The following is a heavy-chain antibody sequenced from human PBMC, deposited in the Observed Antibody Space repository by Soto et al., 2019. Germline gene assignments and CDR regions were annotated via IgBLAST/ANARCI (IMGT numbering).Heavy chain of an antibody. Sequence: PWGSLLLSCVSSGFTFSIYWMDWVRQAPGKGLVWVSRINSDGSSTSYADSVKGRFTISRDNAKNTLYLQMNSLRAEDTAVYYCARDSEWLVFDPWGQGTMVTVSS. J-gene: IGHJ5*02. CDR2: INSDGSST. V-gene: IGHV3-74*01. CDR3: ARDSEWLVFDP. D-gene: IGHD6-19*01. CDR1: GFTFSIYW.